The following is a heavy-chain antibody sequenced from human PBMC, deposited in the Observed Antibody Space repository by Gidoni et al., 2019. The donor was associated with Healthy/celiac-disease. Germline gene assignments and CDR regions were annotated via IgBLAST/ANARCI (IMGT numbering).Heavy chain of an antibody. V-gene: IGHV4-34*01. CDR3: AGFGWDIPPYYYYYYMDV. CDR1: GGSFSGYY. CDR2: INHSGST. D-gene: IGHD6-19*01. J-gene: IGHJ6*03. Sequence: QVQLQQWGAGLLKPSETLSLTCAVYGGSFSGYYWSWIRQPPGKGLEWIGEINHSGSTNYNPSLKSRVTISVDTSKNQFSLKLSSVTAADTAVYYCAGFGWDIPPYYYYYYMDVWGKGTTVTVSS.